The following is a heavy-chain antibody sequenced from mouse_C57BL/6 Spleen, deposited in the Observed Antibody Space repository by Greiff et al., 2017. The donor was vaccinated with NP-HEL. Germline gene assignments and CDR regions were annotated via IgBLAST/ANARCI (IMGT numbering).Heavy chain of an antibody. J-gene: IGHJ4*01. CDR3: ASGGTTVVDYAMDY. CDR2: IHPNSGST. V-gene: IGHV1-64*01. Sequence: QVQLQQPGAELVKPGALVKLSCKASGYTFTSYWMHWVKQRPGQGLEWIGMIHPNSGSTNYNEKFKSKATLTVDKSSSTAYMQLSSLTSEDSAVYYCASGGTTVVDYAMDYWGQGTSVTVSS. CDR1: GYTFTSYW. D-gene: IGHD1-1*01.